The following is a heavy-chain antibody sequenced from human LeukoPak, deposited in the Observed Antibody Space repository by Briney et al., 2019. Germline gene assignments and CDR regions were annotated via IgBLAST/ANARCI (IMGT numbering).Heavy chain of an antibody. CDR1: GFTFSSYG. CDR3: AVAYYDILADAFDI. CDR2: IRSDGSNK. D-gene: IGHD3-9*01. Sequence: GGSLRLSCAASGFTFSSYGMHWVRQTPGKGLEWVTFIRSDGSNKYYADSVKGRFTISRDNAKNSLYLQMNSLRAEDTAVYYCAVAYYDILADAFDIWGQGTMVTVSS. V-gene: IGHV3-30*02. J-gene: IGHJ3*02.